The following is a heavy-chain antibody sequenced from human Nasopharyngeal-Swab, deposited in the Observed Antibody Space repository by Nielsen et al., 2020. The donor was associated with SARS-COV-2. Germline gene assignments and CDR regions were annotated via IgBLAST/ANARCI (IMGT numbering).Heavy chain of an antibody. V-gene: IGHV3-11*04. Sequence: GESLKISCAASGFTFRDYYMTWIRQAPGKGLEWVSYINTGGSKIYYADSVKGRFTISRDNTKNSLYLQMNSLVAEDTAVYYCASLYGSGSYYNRQTYYYYGMDVWGQGTTVTVSS. D-gene: IGHD3-10*01. CDR2: INTGGSKI. CDR3: ASLYGSGSYYNRQTYYYYGMDV. CDR1: GFTFRDYY. J-gene: IGHJ6*02.